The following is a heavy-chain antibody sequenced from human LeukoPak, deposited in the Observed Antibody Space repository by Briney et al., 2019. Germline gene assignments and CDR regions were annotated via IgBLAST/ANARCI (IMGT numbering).Heavy chain of an antibody. D-gene: IGHD3-22*01. CDR3: ARDVNSSGYYY. J-gene: IGHJ4*02. CDR1: GFTFSSYS. CDR2: ISSSSSYI. Sequence: GGSLRLSCAASGFTFSSYSMNWVRQAPGKGLEWVSSISSSSSYIYYADLVKGRFTISRDNAKNSLYLQMNSLRAEDTAVYYCARDVNSSGYYYWGQGTLVTVSS. V-gene: IGHV3-21*01.